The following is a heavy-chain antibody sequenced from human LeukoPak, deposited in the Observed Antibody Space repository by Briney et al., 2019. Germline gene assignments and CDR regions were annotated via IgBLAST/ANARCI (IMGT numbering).Heavy chain of an antibody. V-gene: IGHV3-74*01. CDR1: GFTFTSHL. J-gene: IGHJ4*02. Sequence: GGSLRLSCAASGFTFTSHLIHWVRQPPGKGLVWVSRVSGDGRTTNYADSVKGRFTISRDNAKNTVYLQMDSLRVEDTAVYYCVRTTNGPERWGQGTLVTVSS. CDR2: VSGDGRTT. CDR3: VRTTNGPER. D-gene: IGHD2-8*01.